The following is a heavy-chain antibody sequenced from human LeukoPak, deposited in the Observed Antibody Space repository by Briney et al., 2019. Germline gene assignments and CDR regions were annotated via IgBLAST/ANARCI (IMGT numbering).Heavy chain of an antibody. CDR3: AKVRFSSSFRGMDV. V-gene: IGHV3-23*01. D-gene: IGHD6-6*01. J-gene: IGHJ6*02. Sequence: GGSLRLSCAASGFTFSSYAMHWVRQAPGKGLEWVSVITSSGDSTYYADSVKGRFTISRDNSKNTLYLQMNSLRAEDTAVYYCAKVRFSSSFRGMDVWGQGTTVTVSS. CDR2: ITSSGDST. CDR1: GFTFSSYA.